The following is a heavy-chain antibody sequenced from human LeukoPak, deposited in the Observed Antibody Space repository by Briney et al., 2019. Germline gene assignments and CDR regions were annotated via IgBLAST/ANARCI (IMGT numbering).Heavy chain of an antibody. D-gene: IGHD3-22*01. CDR2: INHSGST. Sequence: SGTLSLTCAVYGVSFSDYYWSWIRQPPGKGLEWVGEINHSGSTNYRPSLKSRVTISVNTSNNPFSLTLRSVNAADTAVYFCARGPYSYDSSGAFDIWGQGTMVTVSS. V-gene: IGHV4-34*01. J-gene: IGHJ3*02. CDR3: ARGPYSYDSSGAFDI. CDR1: GVSFSDYY.